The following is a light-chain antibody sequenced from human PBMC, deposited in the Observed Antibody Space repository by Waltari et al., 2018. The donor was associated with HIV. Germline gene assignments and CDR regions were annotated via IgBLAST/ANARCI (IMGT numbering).Light chain of an antibody. V-gene: IGKV3-20*01. CDR1: QSVSSNS. CDR2: DAS. CDR3: QQYGSSFRT. J-gene: IGKJ2*01. Sequence: ENVLTQSPDTLSLSPGERATLFCRASQSVSSNSLAWYQQKPGQARRLLIYDASSRATGIPDRFSGSGSGTDFTLSISRLEPEDFAVYYCQQYGSSFRTFGQGTRLEIK.